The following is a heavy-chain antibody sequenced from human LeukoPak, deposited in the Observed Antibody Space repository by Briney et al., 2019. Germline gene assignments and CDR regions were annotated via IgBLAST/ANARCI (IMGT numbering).Heavy chain of an antibody. CDR3: ARTSTVVTRYYFDY. CDR1: SSSISNYY. J-gene: IGHJ4*02. V-gene: IGHV4-39*07. Sequence: SETLSLTCTVSSSSISNYYWGWIRQAPGKGLEWIGSIYYSGNTYYNSSLKSRVTISLDTSKNQFSLKLTSVTAADTAVYYCARTSTVVTRYYFDYWGQGTLVTVSP. CDR2: IYYSGNT. D-gene: IGHD4-23*01.